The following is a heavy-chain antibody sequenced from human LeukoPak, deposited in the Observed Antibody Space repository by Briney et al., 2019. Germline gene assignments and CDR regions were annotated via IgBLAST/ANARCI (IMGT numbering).Heavy chain of an antibody. J-gene: IGHJ4*02. CDR1: GFTFSSYS. CDR2: ISSSSSYI. D-gene: IGHD2-2*01. Sequence: GGSLRLSCAASGFTFSSYSMNWVRQAPGKGLEWVSSISSSSSYIYYADSVKGRFTISRDNAKNSLYLQMNSLRAEDTAVYYCARDFVPGTGGYFDYWGQGTLVTVSS. V-gene: IGHV3-21*01. CDR3: ARDFVPGTGGYFDY.